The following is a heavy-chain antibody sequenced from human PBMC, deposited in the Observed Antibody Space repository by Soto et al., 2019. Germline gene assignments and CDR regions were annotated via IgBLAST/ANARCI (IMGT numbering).Heavy chain of an antibody. CDR2: MNPNSGHT. J-gene: IGHJ2*01. Sequence: QVKLVQSGAEVKKPGASVKVTCKASGYTFPSYDINWVRQATGQGLEWMGWMNPNSGHTGFAHKFQRRVTITRNSAISTGYMEMRGLRSEDTAIYCCARGGGGYCSSTSCLFDLRCRGTLVAVSS. D-gene: IGHD2-2*01. CDR3: ARGGGGYCSSTSCLFDL. CDR1: GYTFPSYD. V-gene: IGHV1-8*01.